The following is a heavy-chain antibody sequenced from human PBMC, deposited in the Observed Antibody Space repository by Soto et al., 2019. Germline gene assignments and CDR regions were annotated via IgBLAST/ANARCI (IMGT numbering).Heavy chain of an antibody. CDR3: ASSYYDSSGYDAFAS. D-gene: IGHD3-22*01. CDR2: IIPILGIA. CDR1: GGTFSSYT. Sequence: SVKVSCKASGGTFSSYTISWVRQAPGQGLEWMGRIIPILGIANYAQKFQGRVTITADKSTSTAYMELSSLRSEDTAVYYCASSYYDSSGYDAFASWGQGTMVTVSS. V-gene: IGHV1-69*02. J-gene: IGHJ3*02.